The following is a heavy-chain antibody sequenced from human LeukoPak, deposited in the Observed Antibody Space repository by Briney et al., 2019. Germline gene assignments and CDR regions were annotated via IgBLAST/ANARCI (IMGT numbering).Heavy chain of an antibody. CDR3: AKRYCPSTSCLHTGSGAFNY. CDR1: GFTFSSYA. Sequence: GGSLRLSCTASGFTFSSYAMSWVRQAPGKGLEWVSGISNSGGNTYYADSVKGRFTISRDNSRNTLYLQMNSLRAEDTAVYYCAKRYCPSTSCLHTGSGAFNYWGQGTLVTVSS. V-gene: IGHV3-23*01. D-gene: IGHD2-2*01. CDR2: ISNSGGNT. J-gene: IGHJ4*02.